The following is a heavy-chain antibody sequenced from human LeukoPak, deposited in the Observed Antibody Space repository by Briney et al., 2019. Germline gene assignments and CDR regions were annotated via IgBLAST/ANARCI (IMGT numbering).Heavy chain of an antibody. J-gene: IGHJ4*02. D-gene: IGHD3-22*01. CDR2: IYYSGST. CDR3: ARESRTSGYSNFYFDY. Sequence: SETLSLTCTVSGGSIGSYYWSWVRQPPGKGLEWIGYIYYSGSTNYNPSLKSRVTISVDTSKNQFSLKLSSVTAADTAVYYCARESRTSGYSNFYFDYWGQGTLVTVSS. CDR1: GGSIGSYY. V-gene: IGHV4-59*01.